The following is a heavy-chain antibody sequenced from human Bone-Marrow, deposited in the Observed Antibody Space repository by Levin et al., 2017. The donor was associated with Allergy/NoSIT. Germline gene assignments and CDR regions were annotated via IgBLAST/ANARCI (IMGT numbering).Heavy chain of an antibody. CDR1: GFTFSSYG. V-gene: IGHV3-30*18. J-gene: IGHJ4*02. CDR2: ISNDGSYK. Sequence: AGGSLRLSCAASGFTFSSYGMHWVRQAPGKGLEWVAVISNDGSYKYYADSVKGRFTIFRDNSKNTLYLQLNSLRVEDTALYYCAKGHTSGFRIGCDYWGQGAQVTVSS. D-gene: IGHD3-9*01. CDR3: AKGHTSGFRIGCDY.